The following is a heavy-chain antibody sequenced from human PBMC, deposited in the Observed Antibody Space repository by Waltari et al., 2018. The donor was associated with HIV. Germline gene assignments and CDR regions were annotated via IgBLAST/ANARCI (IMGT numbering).Heavy chain of an antibody. Sequence: EVQLVESGGGLVQPGGSLRLSCSASGFTFSRYWMHWVRQAPGKGLVGVSRINSDVLSTSYADSVKGRFTISRDNAKNTLYLQMNSLRAEDTAVYYCATLYGDYYYYYGMDVWGQGTTVTVSS. V-gene: IGHV3-74*01. CDR1: GFTFSRYW. CDR3: ATLYGDYYYYYGMDV. D-gene: IGHD4-17*01. CDR2: INSDVLST. J-gene: IGHJ6*02.